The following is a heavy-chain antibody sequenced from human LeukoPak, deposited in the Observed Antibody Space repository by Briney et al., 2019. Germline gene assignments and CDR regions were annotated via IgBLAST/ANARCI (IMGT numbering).Heavy chain of an antibody. CDR3: ARAPTYDSSGYYYRDAFDI. Sequence: PGGSLRLSCAASGFTFSNYWMSWVRQAPGKGLEWVANIKQDGSEKYYVDSVKGRFTISRDNAKNSLYLQMNSLRAEDTAVYYCARAPTYDSSGYYYRDAFDIWGQGTMVTVSS. CDR1: GFTFSNYW. V-gene: IGHV3-7*01. CDR2: IKQDGSEK. D-gene: IGHD3-22*01. J-gene: IGHJ3*02.